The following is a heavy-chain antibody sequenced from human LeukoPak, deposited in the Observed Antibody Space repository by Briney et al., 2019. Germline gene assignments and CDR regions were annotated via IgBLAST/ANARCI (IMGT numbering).Heavy chain of an antibody. CDR2: IIPIFGTA. D-gene: IGHD1-26*01. J-gene: IGHJ4*02. V-gene: IGHV1-69*05. CDR1: GGTFSSYA. CDR3: VRGPIYSGSYYGY. Sequence: SVKVSCKASGGTFSSYAISWVRQAPGQGLEWMGRIIPIFGTANYAQKFQGRVTITTDESTSTAYMELSSLRSEDTAVYYCVRGPIYSGSYYGYWGQGTLVTVSS.